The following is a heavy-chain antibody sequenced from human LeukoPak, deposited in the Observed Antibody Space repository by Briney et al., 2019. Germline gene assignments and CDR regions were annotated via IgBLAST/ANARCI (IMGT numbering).Heavy chain of an antibody. V-gene: IGHV3-9*01. CDR3: ASIPSRSYYYYYGMDV. J-gene: IGHJ6*02. Sequence: PGGSLRLSCAASGFTFDDYAMHWVRQAPGKGLEWVSGISWNSGSIGYADSVKGRFTISRDNAKNSLYLQMNSLRAEDTAVYYCASIPSRSYYYYYGMDVWGQGTTVTVSS. CDR2: ISWNSGSI. D-gene: IGHD6-6*01. CDR1: GFTFDDYA.